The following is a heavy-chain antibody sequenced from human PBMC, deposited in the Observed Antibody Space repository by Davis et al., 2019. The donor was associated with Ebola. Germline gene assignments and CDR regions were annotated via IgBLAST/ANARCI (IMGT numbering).Heavy chain of an antibody. CDR1: GFTFSSYA. D-gene: IGHD2-15*01. CDR2: ISGSGGST. Sequence: GGSLRLSCAASGFTFSSYAMSWVRQAPGKGLEWVSAISGSGGSTYYADSVKGRFTISRDNSKNTLYLQMGSLRAEDMAVYYCARARRGGWSDAFDIWGQGTMVTVSS. V-gene: IGHV3-23*01. J-gene: IGHJ3*02. CDR3: ARARRGGWSDAFDI.